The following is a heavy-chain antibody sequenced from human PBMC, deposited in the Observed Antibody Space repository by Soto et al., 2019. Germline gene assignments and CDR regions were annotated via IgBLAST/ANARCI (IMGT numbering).Heavy chain of an antibody. V-gene: IGHV1-8*01. Sequence: QVQLVQSGAEVKKPGASVKVSCKASGYTFTNYDINWVRQATGQGLEWMGWMTPNSGNTGYAQKFQGIVTMTRDTSKSTAYMELSSLRSEDTAVYYCAMNTYGLGDFDYWGQGTLVTVSS. CDR3: AMNTYGLGDFDY. J-gene: IGHJ4*02. CDR2: MTPNSGNT. CDR1: GYTFTNYD. D-gene: IGHD5-18*01.